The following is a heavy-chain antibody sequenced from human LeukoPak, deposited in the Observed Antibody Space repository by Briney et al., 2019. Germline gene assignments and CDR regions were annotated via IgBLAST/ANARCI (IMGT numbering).Heavy chain of an antibody. D-gene: IGHD4-23*01. CDR3: AKHAGGNYRHFDH. CDR1: GLTFSGYA. V-gene: IGHV3-23*01. Sequence: GGSLRLSCAASGLTFSGYAMSWARKAPGKGLESASSISGSGGSTYYADSVKGRFTFSRDNSKNTLYLQMNSLRAEDTAVYYCAKHAGGNYRHFDHWGQGTLVTVSS. J-gene: IGHJ4*02. CDR2: ISGSGGST.